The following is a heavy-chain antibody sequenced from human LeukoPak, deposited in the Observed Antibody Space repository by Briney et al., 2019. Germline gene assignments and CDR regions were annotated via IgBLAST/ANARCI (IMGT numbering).Heavy chain of an antibody. CDR2: IHYSGSSGST. D-gene: IGHD6-13*01. V-gene: IGHV4-59*02. CDR1: GGSVTIYY. Sequence: SETLSLTCTVSGGSVTIYYWSWIRQPPGKGLEWIGNIHYSGSSGSTNYNPSLKSRVTTSVDTSTNQLSLRLSSVTAADTAVYYCARVSDLAAAGTYVYWGQGTLVTVSS. J-gene: IGHJ4*02. CDR3: ARVSDLAAAGTYVY.